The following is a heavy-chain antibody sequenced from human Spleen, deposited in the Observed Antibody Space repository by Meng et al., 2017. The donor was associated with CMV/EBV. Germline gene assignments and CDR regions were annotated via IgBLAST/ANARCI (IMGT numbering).Heavy chain of an antibody. D-gene: IGHD4-23*01. V-gene: IGHV3-7*01. Sequence: GESLKISCAASGFIFSNYWMSWVRQAPGKGLEWVAHIKEDGSEKNYADSLKGRFTISRDNAKNSLYLQMNSLRAEDTAVYYCARLVVTLSYYYGMDVWGQGTTVTVSS. CDR3: ARLVVTLSYYYGMDV. CDR2: IKEDGSEK. J-gene: IGHJ6*02. CDR1: GFIFSNYW.